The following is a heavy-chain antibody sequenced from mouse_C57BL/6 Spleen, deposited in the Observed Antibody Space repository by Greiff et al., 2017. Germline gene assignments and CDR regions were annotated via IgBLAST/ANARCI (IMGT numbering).Heavy chain of an antibody. CDR1: GYSFTDYN. D-gene: IGHD1-1*01. Sequence: VQLQQSGPELVKPGASVNISCKASGYSFTDYNMNWVKQSHGKSLEWIGVINPNYGTTSYNQKFKGKATLTVDQSSSTAYMQLNSLTSEDSAVYYCARGTLYGSSYYFDYWGQGTTLTVSS. V-gene: IGHV1-39*01. CDR2: INPNYGTT. J-gene: IGHJ2*01. CDR3: ARGTLYGSSYYFDY.